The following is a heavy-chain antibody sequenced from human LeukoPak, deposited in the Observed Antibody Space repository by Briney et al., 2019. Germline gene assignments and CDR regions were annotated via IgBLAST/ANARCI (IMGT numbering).Heavy chain of an antibody. J-gene: IGHJ4*02. CDR3: ARSANYGGHAFFDY. V-gene: IGHV3-7*01. Sequence: QPGGSLRLSCAASGFTFSSYWMTWVCQTPGKGLEWLANIKHDGSEDYFVDSVKGRFTISRDNAENSLHLQMSSLRAEDTAVYYCARSANYGGHAFFDYWGQGILVIVSS. D-gene: IGHD4/OR15-4a*01. CDR2: IKHDGSED. CDR1: GFTFSSYW.